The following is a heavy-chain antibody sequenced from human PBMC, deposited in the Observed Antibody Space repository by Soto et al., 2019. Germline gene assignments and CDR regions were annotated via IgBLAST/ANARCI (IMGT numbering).Heavy chain of an antibody. CDR3: ARDNSGDYFDY. Sequence: SETLSLTCTVSGGSISSYYLSGSRQPAGKGLEWIGRIYTSGITNYNPSLKSRVTMSVDTSKNQFSLKLSSVTAADTAAYYCARDNSGDYFDYWGQGTLVTVSS. D-gene: IGHD6-19*01. CDR2: IYTSGIT. J-gene: IGHJ4*02. CDR1: GGSISSYY. V-gene: IGHV4-4*07.